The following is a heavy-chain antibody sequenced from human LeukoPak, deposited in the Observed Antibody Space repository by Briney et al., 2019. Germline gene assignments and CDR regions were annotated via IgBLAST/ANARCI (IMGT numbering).Heavy chain of an antibody. J-gene: IGHJ4*02. V-gene: IGHV3-23*01. CDR2: ISGSGGST. CDR1: GFTFSSYA. D-gene: IGHD2-15*01. CDR3: AKAAMVAAPFDY. Sequence: GGSLRLSCAASGFTFSSYAMSWVRQAPGKGLEWVSAISGSGGSTYYADSLKGRFTISRDKSKNTLYLQVNSLRAEDTATYYCAKAAMVAAPFDYWGQGTLVTVSS.